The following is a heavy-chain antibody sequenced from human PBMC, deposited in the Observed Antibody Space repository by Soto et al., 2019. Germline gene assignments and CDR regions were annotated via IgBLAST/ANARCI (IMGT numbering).Heavy chain of an antibody. J-gene: IGHJ5*02. CDR1: GYTFTGYY. V-gene: IGHV1-2*02. CDR2: INPNSGGT. D-gene: IGHD3-10*01. Sequence: QVQLVQSGAEVKKPGASVKVSCKASGYTFTGYYMHWVRQAPGQGLEWMGWINPNSGGTNYAQKFQGRVTMTRDKSISTAYMELSRLRSDDTAVYYCARVLVWFGEFNNWFDPWGQGTLVTVSS. CDR3: ARVLVWFGEFNNWFDP.